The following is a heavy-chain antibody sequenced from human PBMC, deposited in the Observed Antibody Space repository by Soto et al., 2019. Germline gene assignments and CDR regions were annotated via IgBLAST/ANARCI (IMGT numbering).Heavy chain of an antibody. D-gene: IGHD3-22*01. CDR2: IFHGGST. V-gene: IGHV4-34*12. CDR3: ARPHYDSNTFYSFFDY. CDR1: DGSFSGYY. J-gene: IGHJ4*02. Sequence: QVQLQQWGAGLLKPSETLSLTCAVYDGSFSGYYWSWIRQPPGKGLEWLGEIFHGGSTEYSPSLKSRVTISVAPSKNQFPLELSSVTAADTAVYYCARPHYDSNTFYSFFDYWGQGTLVTVSS.